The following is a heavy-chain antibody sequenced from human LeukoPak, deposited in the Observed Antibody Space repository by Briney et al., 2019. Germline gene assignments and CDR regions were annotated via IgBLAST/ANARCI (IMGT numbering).Heavy chain of an antibody. CDR2: ISSSISVI. Sequence: PGGSLRLSCAASGFTFSSYSMNWVRQAPGKGLEWGSHISSSISVIYYADSVKGRFTISRDNAKNSLYLQMNSLRDEDTAVYYCARDQYSGHWYYALDIWGQGTLVTVSS. CDR1: GFTFSSYS. D-gene: IGHD6-19*01. V-gene: IGHV3-48*02. J-gene: IGHJ3*02. CDR3: ARDQYSGHWYYALDI.